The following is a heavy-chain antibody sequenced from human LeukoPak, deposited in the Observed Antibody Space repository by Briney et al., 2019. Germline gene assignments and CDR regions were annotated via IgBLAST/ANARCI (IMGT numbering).Heavy chain of an antibody. Sequence: PGRSLRLSCAASGSTFSSYAMHWVRQAPGKGLEWVAVISYDGSNKYYADSVKGRFTISRDNSKNTLYLQMNSLRAEDTAVYYCARSMYPNTMTTLHYYYGMDVWGQGTTVTVSS. J-gene: IGHJ6*02. CDR2: ISYDGSNK. CDR3: ARSMYPNTMTTLHYYYGMDV. D-gene: IGHD4-17*01. V-gene: IGHV3-30-3*01. CDR1: GSTFSSYA.